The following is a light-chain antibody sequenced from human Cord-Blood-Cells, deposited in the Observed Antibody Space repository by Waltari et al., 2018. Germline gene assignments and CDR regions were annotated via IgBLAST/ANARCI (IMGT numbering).Light chain of an antibody. V-gene: IGLV2-14*01. CDR2: DVS. Sequence: QSALTQPASASGSPGQPITIPCTGTSSDVGGYNYVSWYQQHPGKAPKLMIYDVSNRPSGVSNRFSGSKSGNTASLTISGLQAEDEADYYCSSYTSSSTVVFGGGTKLTVL. J-gene: IGLJ2*01. CDR1: SSDVGGYNY. CDR3: SSYTSSSTVV.